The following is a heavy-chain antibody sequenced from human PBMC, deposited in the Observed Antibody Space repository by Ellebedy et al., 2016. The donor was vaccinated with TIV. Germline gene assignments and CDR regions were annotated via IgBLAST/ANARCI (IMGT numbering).Heavy chain of an antibody. CDR1: GGTFSSYA. D-gene: IGHD2-2*01. V-gene: IGHV1-18*01. J-gene: IGHJ4*02. CDR2: ISAYNGNT. CDR3: ARSLVPAAFFDY. Sequence: ASVKVSCXASGGTFSSYAISWVRQAPGQGLEWMGWISAYNGNTNYAQKLQGRVTMTTDTSTSTAYMELRSLRSDDTAVYYCARSLVPAAFFDYWGQGTLVTVSS.